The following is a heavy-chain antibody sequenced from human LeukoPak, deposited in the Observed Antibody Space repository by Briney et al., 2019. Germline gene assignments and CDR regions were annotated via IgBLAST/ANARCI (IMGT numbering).Heavy chain of an antibody. CDR1: GGSVSSGSYY. V-gene: IGHV4-61*01. Sequence: SETLSLTCTVSGGSVSSGSYYWSWIRQPPGKGLEWIGYIYYIGSTNYNPSLRGRATISVDTSNNQFYLKLSSVTAADTAVYYCARRGYSSGSNWFDAWGQGTLVTVSS. CDR2: IYYIGST. D-gene: IGHD6-19*01. CDR3: ARRGYSSGSNWFDA. J-gene: IGHJ5*02.